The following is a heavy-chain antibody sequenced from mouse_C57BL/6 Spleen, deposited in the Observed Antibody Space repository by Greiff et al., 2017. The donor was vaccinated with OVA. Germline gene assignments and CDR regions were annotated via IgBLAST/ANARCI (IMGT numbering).Heavy chain of an antibody. Sequence: EVMLVESGGGLVKPGGSLKLSCAASGFTFSDYGMHWVRQAPEKGLEWVAYISSGSSTIYYADTVKGRFTLSRDNAKNTLFLQMTSLRSEDTAMYYCARSLYYYGSSYYYAMDYWGQGTSVTVSS. V-gene: IGHV5-17*01. CDR1: GFTFSDYG. D-gene: IGHD1-1*01. CDR3: ARSLYYYGSSYYYAMDY. J-gene: IGHJ4*01. CDR2: ISSGSSTI.